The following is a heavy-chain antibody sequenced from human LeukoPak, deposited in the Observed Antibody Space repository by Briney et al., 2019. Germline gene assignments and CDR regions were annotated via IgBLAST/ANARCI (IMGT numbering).Heavy chain of an antibody. V-gene: IGHV4-39*07. CDR1: GGSISSSSYY. CDR3: ARESNDGYQLHYGADAFDI. CDR2: IYYSGST. Sequence: SETLSLTCTVSGGSISSSSYYWGWIRQPPGKGLEWIGSIYYSGSTYYNPSLKSRVTISVDRSKNQFSLKLSSVTAADTAVYYCARESNDGYQLHYGADAFDIWGQGTMVTVSS. J-gene: IGHJ3*02. D-gene: IGHD2-2*01.